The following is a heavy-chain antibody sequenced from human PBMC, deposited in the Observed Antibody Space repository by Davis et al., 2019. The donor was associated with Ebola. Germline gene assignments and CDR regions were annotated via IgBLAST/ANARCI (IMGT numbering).Heavy chain of an antibody. J-gene: IGHJ4*02. Sequence: PGGSLRLSCAASGFTFSSYAMHWVRQAPGKGLEWVAVISYDGSNKYYADSVKGRFTISRDNAKNSLFLQMNSLRAEDTAVYFCARDMKELWSTTFDSWGQGTLVTVSS. V-gene: IGHV3-30-3*01. D-gene: IGHD3-10*01. CDR2: ISYDGSNK. CDR3: ARDMKELWSTTFDS. CDR1: GFTFSSYA.